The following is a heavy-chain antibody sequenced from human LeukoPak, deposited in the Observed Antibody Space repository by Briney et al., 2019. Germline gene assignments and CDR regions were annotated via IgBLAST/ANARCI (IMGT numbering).Heavy chain of an antibody. J-gene: IGHJ4*02. D-gene: IGHD3-10*01. Sequence: ASVKVSCKASGYTFTSYGISWVRQAPGQGLEWMGWISGYNGNTNYAQKFQGRVTMTTDTSTSTAYMELRSLRSDDTALYYCARRLRARLGELLWDYWGQGTLVTVSS. CDR1: GYTFTSYG. V-gene: IGHV1-18*01. CDR3: ARRLRARLGELLWDY. CDR2: ISGYNGNT.